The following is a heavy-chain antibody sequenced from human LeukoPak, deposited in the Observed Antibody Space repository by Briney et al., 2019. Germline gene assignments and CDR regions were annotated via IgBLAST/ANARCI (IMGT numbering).Heavy chain of an antibody. D-gene: IGHD4-17*01. J-gene: IGHJ4*02. V-gene: IGHV4-4*07. CDR1: GGSITSYY. CDR2: IHTSGST. Sequence: SETLSLTCTVSGGSITSYYWTYIRQPAGKGLEWIGRIHTSGSTNYNPSLKSRVTMSVDTSKNQFSLNLSSVTAADTAMYYCARQSYGVFDYWGQGTLVTVSS. CDR3: ARQSYGVFDY.